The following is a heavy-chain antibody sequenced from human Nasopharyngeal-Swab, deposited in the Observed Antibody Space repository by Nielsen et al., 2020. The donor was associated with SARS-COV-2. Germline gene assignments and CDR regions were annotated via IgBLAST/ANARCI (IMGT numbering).Heavy chain of an antibody. V-gene: IGHV3-64*04. Sequence: GVLKISCSASGFTFSSYAMHWVRQAPGKGLEYVSAISSNGGSTYYADAVRGRFTISRDNAKNSLYLQMDSLRAEDTAVYYCSRDPRPLDFWGQGTLVTVSS. CDR2: ISSNGGST. CDR3: SRDPRPLDF. J-gene: IGHJ4*02. CDR1: GFTFSSYA.